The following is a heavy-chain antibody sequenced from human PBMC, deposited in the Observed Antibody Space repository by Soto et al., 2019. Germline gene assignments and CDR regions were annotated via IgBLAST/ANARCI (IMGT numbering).Heavy chain of an antibody. V-gene: IGHV5-51*01. CDR1: GYTFTTYW. J-gene: IGHJ6*02. Sequence: GESLKISCEGSGYTFTTYWVAWVRQMPGKGLEWVGSIYPGDSDSRYNPSVQGQVTISADRSISTAYLQWNSLKASDTALYFCARHKGYCSSTCCYGMDVWGQGTTGTVSS. CDR2: IYPGDSDS. D-gene: IGHD2-15*01. CDR3: ARHKGYCSSTCCYGMDV.